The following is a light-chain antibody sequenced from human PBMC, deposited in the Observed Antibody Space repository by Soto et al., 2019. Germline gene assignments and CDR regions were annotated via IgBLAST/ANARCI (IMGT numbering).Light chain of an antibody. Sequence: EILLTQSPGTLSLCPGERATLSCRASQSVSSSYLAWYQQKPGQAPRLLIYDASSRATGIPDRFSGSGSGTDFTLTISRLEPEDFAVYYCQQYGSSLYTFGQGTKLEIK. J-gene: IGKJ2*01. CDR3: QQYGSSLYT. V-gene: IGKV3-20*01. CDR1: QSVSSSY. CDR2: DAS.